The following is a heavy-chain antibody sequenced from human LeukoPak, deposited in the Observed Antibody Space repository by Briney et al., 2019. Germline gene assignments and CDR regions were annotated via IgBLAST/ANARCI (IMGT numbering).Heavy chain of an antibody. Sequence: PGGSLRLPCEASGFTFRAASVNWVRQAPGKGLEWVSVIYSGGSTYYADSVKGRFTISRDNSKNTLYLQMNSLRAEDTAVYYCARDWMVATYYYYGMDVWGQGTTVTVSS. CDR1: GFTFRAAS. J-gene: IGHJ6*02. CDR2: IYSGGST. V-gene: IGHV3-66*01. D-gene: IGHD5-12*01. CDR3: ARDWMVATYYYYGMDV.